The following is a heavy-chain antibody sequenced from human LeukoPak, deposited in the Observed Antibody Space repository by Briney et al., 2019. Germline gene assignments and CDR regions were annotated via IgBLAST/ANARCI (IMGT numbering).Heavy chain of an antibody. CDR2: IYRSGTT. CDR1: GGSLSISSYY. J-gene: IGHJ5*02. CDR3: ARDSSAVAGNWLDP. D-gene: IGHD6-19*01. Sequence: SETLSLTCTVSGGSLSISSYYCGWIRQPPGKGLEWIGCIYRSGTTNYNPSLTSRVSLSVDPSKHHFSIKPTSVIAARLSMYFCARDSSAVAGNWLDPWGRGTLVTVSS. V-gene: IGHV4-61*01.